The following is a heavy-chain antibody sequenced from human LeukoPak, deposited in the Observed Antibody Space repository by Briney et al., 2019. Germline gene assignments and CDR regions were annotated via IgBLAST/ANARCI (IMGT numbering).Heavy chain of an antibody. Sequence: GGSLRLSCATSGFTLNNFGMHWVRQAPGKGLEWVAVIWSDGRSKFYVDAVKGRFTISRDDSKNMLLLSMNNLRDEDSAMYYCVRDLNDHGKLGFDYWGQGTLVTVSS. CDR2: IWSDGRSK. CDR3: VRDLNDHGKLGFDY. V-gene: IGHV3-33*01. J-gene: IGHJ4*02. CDR1: GFTLNNFG. D-gene: IGHD1-14*01.